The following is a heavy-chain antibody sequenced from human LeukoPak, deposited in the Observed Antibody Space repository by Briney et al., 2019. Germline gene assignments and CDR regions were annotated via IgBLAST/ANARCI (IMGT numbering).Heavy chain of an antibody. CDR1: GFTFSDNW. D-gene: IGHD1-1*01. CDR2: IGGDGTGT. CDR3: AKDWGLGNWNDVPFDY. V-gene: IGHV3-74*01. Sequence: GGSLRLSCAASGFTFSDNWMNWVRQAPGKGLVWVSRIGGDGTGTVYADSVKDRFTISRDNAKNTLYLQMNSLRAEDTAVYYCAKDWGLGNWNDVPFDYWGQGTLVTVSS. J-gene: IGHJ4*02.